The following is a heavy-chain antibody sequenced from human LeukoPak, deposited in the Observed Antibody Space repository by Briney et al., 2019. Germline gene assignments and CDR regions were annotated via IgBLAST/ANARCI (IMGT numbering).Heavy chain of an antibody. D-gene: IGHD3-10*01. CDR2: IFTSGIT. Sequence: PSATLSLTCTVSGGSISIYYWNWIRQPAGKGLEWIGRIFTSGITNYDPSLKSRVTMSVDTSKNQFSLNLSSVTAADTPVYYCGRESSGNYYNPLGYMDVWGKGTTVTVSS. V-gene: IGHV4-4*07. J-gene: IGHJ6*03. CDR3: GRESSGNYYNPLGYMDV. CDR1: GGSISIYY.